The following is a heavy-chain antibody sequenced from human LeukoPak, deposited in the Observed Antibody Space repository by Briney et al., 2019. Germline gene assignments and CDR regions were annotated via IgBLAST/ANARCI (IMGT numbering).Heavy chain of an antibody. V-gene: IGHV3-48*04. CDR1: GFTFSTYS. D-gene: IGHD2-21*02. Sequence: GGSLRLSCAASGFTFSTYSMNWDRQAPGKGLEWVSYISSSSSTIYYADSVKGRFTISRDNTKSSLYLQMNSLRAEDMAVYYCARGYCGGDCYGDWGQGTLVTVSS. CDR2: ISSSSSTI. CDR3: ARGYCGGDCYGD. J-gene: IGHJ1*01.